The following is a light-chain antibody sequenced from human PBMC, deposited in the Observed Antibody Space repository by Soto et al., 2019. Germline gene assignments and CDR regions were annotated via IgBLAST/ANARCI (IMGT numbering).Light chain of an antibody. J-gene: IGLJ2*01. V-gene: IGLV1-40*01. Sequence: QSVLTQPPSVSGAPGQRVTISCTVSSSNIGAGYDVHWYQHLPGTAPKVLIYGNRHRPSGVPDRFSGSKSGTSASLAITGLQADDEADYYCQSYDISLSGVVFGGGTKLTVL. CDR1: SSNIGAGYD. CDR2: GNR. CDR3: QSYDISLSGVV.